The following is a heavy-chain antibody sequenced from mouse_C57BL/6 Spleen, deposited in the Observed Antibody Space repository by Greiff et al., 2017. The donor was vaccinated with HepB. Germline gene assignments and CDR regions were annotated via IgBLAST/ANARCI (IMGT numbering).Heavy chain of an antibody. CDR1: GFSLTSYG. Sequence: QVQLKESGPGLVQPSQSLSITCTVTGFSLTSYGVHWVRQSPGKGLEWLGVIWSGGSTDYNAAFISRLSISKDNSKSQVFFKMNSLQADDTAIYYCASPYYYGSRNWYFDVWGTGTTVTVSS. CDR2: IWSGGST. J-gene: IGHJ1*03. CDR3: ASPYYYGSRNWYFDV. V-gene: IGHV2-2*01. D-gene: IGHD1-1*01.